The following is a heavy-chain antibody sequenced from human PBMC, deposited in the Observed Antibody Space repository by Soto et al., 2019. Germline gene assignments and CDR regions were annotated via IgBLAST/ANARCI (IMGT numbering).Heavy chain of an antibody. CDR1: GYTFSGFY. CDR2: INPNSGGT. V-gene: IGHV1-2*02. CDR3: ASAAVTGTAGPDF. Sequence: GASVKVSCKASGYTFSGFYMHWVRQAPGQGLEWMGWINPNSGGTKSAEKFQGRVTMTRDTSISTAYMELSRLTSDDTAVYYCASAAVTGTAGPDFWGQGTLVTVSS. J-gene: IGHJ4*02. D-gene: IGHD6-19*01.